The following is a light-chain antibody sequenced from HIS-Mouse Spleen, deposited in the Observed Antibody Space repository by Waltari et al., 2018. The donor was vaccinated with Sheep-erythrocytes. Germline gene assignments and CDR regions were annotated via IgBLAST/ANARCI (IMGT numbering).Light chain of an antibody. CDR2: DVS. CDR1: SSDVGGYNY. CDR3: CSYAGSYNHV. J-gene: IGLJ1*01. V-gene: IGLV2-11*01. Sequence: QSALTQPRSVSGSPGQSVTISCTGTSSDVGGYNYVSWSQQHPGKAPKLMLYDVSKRPSGVPDGFAGSKAGNTASLTSSGLQAEDEADYYCCSYAGSYNHVFATGTKVTVL.